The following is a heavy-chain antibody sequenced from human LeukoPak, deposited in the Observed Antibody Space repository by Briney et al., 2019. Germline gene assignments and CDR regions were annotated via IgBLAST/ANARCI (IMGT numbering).Heavy chain of an antibody. CDR3: ARASVPAAIPNWFDP. CDR2: IIPIFGTA. Sequence: SVKVSCKASGGTFSSYAISWVRQAPGQGLEWMGGIIPIFGTANYAQKFQGRVTITADESTSTAYMELSSLRYDDTAVYYCARASVPAAIPNWFDPWGQGTLVTVSS. CDR1: GGTFSSYA. V-gene: IGHV1-69*13. D-gene: IGHD2-2*01. J-gene: IGHJ5*02.